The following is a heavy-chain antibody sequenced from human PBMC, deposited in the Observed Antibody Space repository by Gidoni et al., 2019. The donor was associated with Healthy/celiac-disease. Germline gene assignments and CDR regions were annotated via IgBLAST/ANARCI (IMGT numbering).Heavy chain of an antibody. CDR1: GYTFTSYY. J-gene: IGHJ4*02. Sequence: QVQLVQSGAEVKKPGASVKVSCKASGYTFTSYYMHWVRQAPGQGLEWMGIINPSGGSTSYAQKFQGRVTMTRDTSTSTVYMELSSLRSEDTAVYYCARDRVPAAIGGVYYFDYWGQGTLVTVSS. CDR3: ARDRVPAAIGGVYYFDY. V-gene: IGHV1-46*01. CDR2: INPSGGST. D-gene: IGHD2-2*02.